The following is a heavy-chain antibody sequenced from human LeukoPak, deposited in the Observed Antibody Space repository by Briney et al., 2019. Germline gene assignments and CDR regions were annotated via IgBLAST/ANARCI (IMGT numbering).Heavy chain of an antibody. D-gene: IGHD3-22*01. Sequence: PGGSLRLSCAASGFTFSSYWMHWVRQAPGKGLVWVSRINTDGSSTSYADSVKGRFTISRDNAKNTLYLQMNSLRAEDTAVYYCASNPNYYDSSGYYYYWGQGTLVTVSS. CDR1: GFTFSSYW. CDR3: ASNPNYYDSSGYYYY. CDR2: INTDGSST. J-gene: IGHJ4*02. V-gene: IGHV3-74*01.